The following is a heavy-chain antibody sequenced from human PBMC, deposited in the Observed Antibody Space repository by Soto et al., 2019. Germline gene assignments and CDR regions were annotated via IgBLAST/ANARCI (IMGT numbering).Heavy chain of an antibody. D-gene: IGHD3-16*01. Sequence: QVQLVESGGGVVQPGRSLRLSCAASGFTFSSYGMHWVRQAPGKGLEWVAVIWYDGSNKYYADSVKGRFTISRDNSQNMLDLQMNSLRAEDTAVYYCARWGGTSDYWGQGTLVAVS. CDR1: GFTFSSYG. V-gene: IGHV3-33*01. CDR2: IWYDGSNK. CDR3: ARWGGTSDY. J-gene: IGHJ4*02.